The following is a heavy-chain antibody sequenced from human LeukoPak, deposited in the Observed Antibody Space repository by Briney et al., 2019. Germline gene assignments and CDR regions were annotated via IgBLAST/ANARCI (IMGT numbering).Heavy chain of an antibody. CDR2: ISWNSGSI. Sequence: PGRSLRLSCAASGFTFDDYAMHWVRHAPGKGLEWGSGISWNSGSIGYADSVKGRFTISRDNAKNSLYLQMNSLRAEDTALYYCAKDSRYYDSSGAFDYWGQGTLVTVSS. D-gene: IGHD3-22*01. CDR3: AKDSRYYDSSGAFDY. J-gene: IGHJ4*02. CDR1: GFTFDDYA. V-gene: IGHV3-9*01.